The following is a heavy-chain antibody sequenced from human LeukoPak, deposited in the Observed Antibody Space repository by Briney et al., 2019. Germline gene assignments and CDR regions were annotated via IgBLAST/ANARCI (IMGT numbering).Heavy chain of an antibody. J-gene: IGHJ5*02. CDR1: GYTFTSYA. CDR2: INAGNGNT. V-gene: IGHV1-3*01. CDR3: ARDRITMVRGVEEGLYNWFDP. Sequence: GASVKVSCKASGYTFTSYAMHWVRQAPGQRLEWMGWINAGNGNTKYSQKFQGRVTITRDTSASTAYMELSSLRSEDTAVYYCARDRITMVRGVEEGLYNWFDPWGQGTLLTVSS. D-gene: IGHD3-10*01.